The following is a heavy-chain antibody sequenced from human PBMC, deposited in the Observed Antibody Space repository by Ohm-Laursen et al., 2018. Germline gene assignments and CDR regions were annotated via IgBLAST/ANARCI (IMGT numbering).Heavy chain of an antibody. D-gene: IGHD1-26*01. V-gene: IGHV1-46*01. CDR3: ARDEWELRSNYYYYGMDV. Sequence: GASVKVSCKASGYTFTSYYMHWVRQAPGQGLEWMGIINPSGGSTSYAQKFQGRVTMTRDTSTSTVYMELSSLRSEDTAVYYCARDEWELRSNYYYYGMDVWGQGTTVTVSS. J-gene: IGHJ6*02. CDR2: INPSGGST. CDR1: GYTFTSYY.